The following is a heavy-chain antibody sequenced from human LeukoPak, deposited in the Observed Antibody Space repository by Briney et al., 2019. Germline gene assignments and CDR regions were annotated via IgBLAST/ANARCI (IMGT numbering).Heavy chain of an antibody. D-gene: IGHD4-17*01. CDR3: ARDRGLSTVTTLDWYFDL. J-gene: IGHJ2*01. CDR1: GGTFSSYA. Sequence: GASVKVSCKASGGTFSSYAISWVRQAPGQGLEWMGGIIPIFGTANYAQKFQGRVTITADESTSTAYMELSSLRSEDTAVYYCARDRGLSTVTTLDWYFDLWGRGTLVTVSS. CDR2: IIPIFGTA. V-gene: IGHV1-69*13.